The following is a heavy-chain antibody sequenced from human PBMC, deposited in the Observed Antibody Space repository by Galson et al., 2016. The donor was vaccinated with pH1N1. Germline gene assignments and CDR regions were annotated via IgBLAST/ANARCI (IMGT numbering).Heavy chain of an antibody. Sequence: QVQLQESGPGLVKPSQTLSLTCTVSGGSISSGGYYWSWIRQHPGKGLEWIGYISSRGSTSSNRSRKSRVTISVDTSKNQFSLKLSSVTAADTAVYYCARVGGSSELGFFADYWGQGTLVTVSS. CDR3: ARVGGSSELGFFADY. CDR2: ISSRGST. V-gene: IGHV4-31*03. D-gene: IGHD6-6*01. CDR1: GGSISSGGYY. J-gene: IGHJ4*02.